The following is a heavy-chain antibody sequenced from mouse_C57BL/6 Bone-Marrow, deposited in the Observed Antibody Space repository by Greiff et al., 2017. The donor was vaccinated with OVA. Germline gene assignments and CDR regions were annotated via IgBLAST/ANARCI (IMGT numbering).Heavy chain of an antibody. CDR3: ARSDYDYGRFAY. D-gene: IGHD2-4*01. Sequence: QVQLQQPGAELVRPGSSVKLSCKASGYTFTSYWMHWVKQRPIQGLEWIGNIDPSDSETHYNQKFKDKATLTVEKSSSTAYMQLSSLTSEDSAVYYCARSDYDYGRFAYWGQGTLVTVSA. V-gene: IGHV1-52*01. J-gene: IGHJ3*01. CDR2: IDPSDSET. CDR1: GYTFTSYW.